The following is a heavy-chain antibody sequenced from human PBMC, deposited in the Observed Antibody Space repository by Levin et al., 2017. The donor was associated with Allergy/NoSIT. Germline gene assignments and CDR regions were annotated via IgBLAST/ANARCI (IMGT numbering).Heavy chain of an antibody. CDR3: ARDTGSGSPKYYMDV. CDR2: ISYDGSNK. CDR1: GFTFSSYA. V-gene: IGHV3-30-3*01. D-gene: IGHD3-10*01. J-gene: IGHJ6*03. Sequence: GGSLRLSCAASGFTFSSYAMHWVRQAPGKGLEWVAVISYDGSNKYYADSVKGRFTISRDNSKNTLYLQMNSLRAEDTAVYYCARDTGSGSPKYYMDVWGKGTTVTVSS.